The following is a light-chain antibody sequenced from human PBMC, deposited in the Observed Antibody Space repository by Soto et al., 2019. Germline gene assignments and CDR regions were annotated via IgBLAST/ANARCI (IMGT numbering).Light chain of an antibody. CDR1: RSINSY. V-gene: IGKV1-39*01. CDR2: AAS. J-gene: IGKJ5*01. CDR3: QQSYSAPIT. Sequence: DIQMTQSPPSVSASVGGRLTITSRASRSINSYLNWYQQNLGKAPNIMSLAASSLQTGVPSRFSGTGSGTDFTLTISSLQPEDFETYYCQQSYSAPITFGQGTRLEIK.